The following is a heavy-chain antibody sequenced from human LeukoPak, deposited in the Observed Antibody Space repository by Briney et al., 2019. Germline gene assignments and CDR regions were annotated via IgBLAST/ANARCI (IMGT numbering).Heavy chain of an antibody. D-gene: IGHD2-15*01. Sequence: GGSLRLSCAASGFTSSDYYMSWIRQAPGKGLEWVSYISSSGSTIYYADSVKGRFTISRDNAKNSLYLQMNSLRAEDTAVYYCARTIGYCSGGSCYPEYFQHWGQGTLVTVSS. CDR1: GFTSSDYY. J-gene: IGHJ1*01. CDR3: ARTIGYCSGGSCYPEYFQH. CDR2: ISSSGSTI. V-gene: IGHV3-11*04.